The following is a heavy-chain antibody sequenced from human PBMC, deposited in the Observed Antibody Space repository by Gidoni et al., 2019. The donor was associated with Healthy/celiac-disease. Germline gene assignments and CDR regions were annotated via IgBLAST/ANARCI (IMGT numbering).Heavy chain of an antibody. J-gene: IGHJ4*02. D-gene: IGHD2-2*02. CDR2: IYYSGST. CDR3: ARNIGYCSSTSCYTGVDY. V-gene: IGHV4-31*03. CDR1: GGSISRGGYY. Sequence: QVQLQESGPGLVKPSQTLSLTCTVSGGSISRGGYYWSWIRQHPGKGLEWIGYIYYSGSTYYNPSLKSRVTISVDTSKNQFSLKLSSVTAADTAVYYCARNIGYCSSTSCYTGVDYWGQGTLVTVSS.